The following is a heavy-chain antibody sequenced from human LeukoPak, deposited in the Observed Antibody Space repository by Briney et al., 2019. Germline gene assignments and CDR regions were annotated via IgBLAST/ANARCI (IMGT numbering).Heavy chain of an antibody. V-gene: IGHV3-23*01. CDR1: GFTFSSYA. D-gene: IGHD6-19*01. Sequence: QPGGSLRLSCAASGFTFSSYAMSWVRQAPGKGLEWVSAISGSGGSTYYADSVKGRFTISRDNSKNTLYLQMNSLRAEDTAVYYCARDWAVAGTSLGIDYWGQGTLVTVSS. J-gene: IGHJ4*02. CDR2: ISGSGGST. CDR3: ARDWAVAGTSLGIDY.